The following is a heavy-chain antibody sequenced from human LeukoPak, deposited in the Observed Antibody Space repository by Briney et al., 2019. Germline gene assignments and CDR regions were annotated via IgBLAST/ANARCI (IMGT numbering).Heavy chain of an antibody. D-gene: IGHD3-10*02. CDR2: ISSSGSTI. CDR3: AELGITMIGGV. CDR1: GFTFSSYE. V-gene: IGHV3-48*03. Sequence: QPGGSLRLSCAASGFTFSSYEMNWVRQAPGKGLEWVSYISSSGSTIYYADSVKGRFTVSRDNAKNSLYLQMNSLRAEDTAVYYCAELGITMIGGVWGKGTTVTISS. J-gene: IGHJ6*04.